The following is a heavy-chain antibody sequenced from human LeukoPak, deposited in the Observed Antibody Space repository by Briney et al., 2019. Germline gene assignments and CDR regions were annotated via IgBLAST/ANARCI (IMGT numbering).Heavy chain of an antibody. CDR2: MNPNSGNT. CDR3: AKTGRPNNSGWYRWFDP. D-gene: IGHD6-19*01. J-gene: IGHJ5*02. V-gene: IGHV1-8*01. Sequence: GASVKVSCKASGYTFTSYDINWVRQATGQGLEWMGWMNPNSGNTGYAQKFQGRVTMTRNTSISTAYMELSSLRSEGTAVYYCAKTGRPNNSGWYRWFDPWGQGTLVTVSS. CDR1: GYTFTSYD.